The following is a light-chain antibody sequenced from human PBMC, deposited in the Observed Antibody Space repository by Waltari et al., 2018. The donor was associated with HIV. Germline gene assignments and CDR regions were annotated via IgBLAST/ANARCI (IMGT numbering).Light chain of an antibody. Sequence: QSVLTQPPSVSGAPGQRVTISCTGSSSNIGTYYDVHWYQQLPGTAPKLLIYGKTNRPSGVPDRFSGSKSGTSAFLAITGLQAEDEADYYCQSFDSSLKGSVFGGGTKLTVL. V-gene: IGLV1-40*01. CDR3: QSFDSSLKGSV. CDR2: GKT. CDR1: SSNIGTYYD. J-gene: IGLJ3*02.